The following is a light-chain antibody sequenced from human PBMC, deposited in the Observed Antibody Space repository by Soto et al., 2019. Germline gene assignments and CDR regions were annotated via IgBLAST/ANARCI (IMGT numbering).Light chain of an antibody. V-gene: IGKV3-11*01. CDR1: QSVSSY. Sequence: EIVLTQSPATLSLSPGERATLSCRASQSVSSYLAWYQQKPGQAPRLLIYDASNRATGIPARFCGSGSGTDFSQTISRLELDDFGVYCDEERSYYRRLTVGRGT. CDR2: DAS. J-gene: IGKJ4*01. CDR3: EERSYYRRLT.